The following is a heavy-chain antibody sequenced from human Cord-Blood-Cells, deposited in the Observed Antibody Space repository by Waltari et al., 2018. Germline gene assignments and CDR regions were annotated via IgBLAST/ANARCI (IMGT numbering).Heavy chain of an antibody. CDR3: AGGYYYGSGSYYPFDY. J-gene: IGHJ4*02. CDR1: GYSLTSSC. CDR2: IYPGDSDT. D-gene: IGHD3-10*01. V-gene: IGHV5-51*01. Sequence: EVQLVQSGAEVKKPGESLKISCKGSGYSLTSSCTGWVRQLPGKGLEWMGIIYPGDSDTRYSPSFQGQVTISADKSISTAYLQWSSLKASDTAMYYCAGGYYYGSGSYYPFDYWGQGTLVTVSS.